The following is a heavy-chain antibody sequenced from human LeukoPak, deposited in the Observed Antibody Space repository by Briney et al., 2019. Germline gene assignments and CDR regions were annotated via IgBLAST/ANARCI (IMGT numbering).Heavy chain of an antibody. V-gene: IGHV1-69*13. CDR2: IIPIFGTA. D-gene: IGHD4-11*01. CDR1: GGTFSSYA. CDR3: ARDGPGRTVTTDY. Sequence: SVKVSCKASGGTFSSYAISWVGQAPGQGLEWMGGIIPIFGTANYAQKFQGRVTITADESTSTAYMELSSLRSEDTAVYYCARDGPGRTVTTDYWGQGTLVTVSS. J-gene: IGHJ4*02.